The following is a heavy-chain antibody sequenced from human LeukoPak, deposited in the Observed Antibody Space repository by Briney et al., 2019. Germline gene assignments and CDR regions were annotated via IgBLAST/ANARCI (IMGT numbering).Heavy chain of an antibody. V-gene: IGHV1-69*13. CDR2: IIPIFGTA. Sequence: SVKVSCKASGGTFSSYAISWVRQAPGQGLEWTGGIIPIFGTANYARKFQGRVTITADESTSTAYMELSSLRSEDTAVYYCARAYYDSSGVIEGDYFDYWGQGTLVTVSS. D-gene: IGHD3-22*01. J-gene: IGHJ4*02. CDR1: GGTFSSYA. CDR3: ARAYYDSSGVIEGDYFDY.